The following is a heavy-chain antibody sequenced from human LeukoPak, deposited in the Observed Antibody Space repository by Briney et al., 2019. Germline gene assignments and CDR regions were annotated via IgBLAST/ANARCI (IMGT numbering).Heavy chain of an antibody. J-gene: IGHJ5*02. CDR3: ARLYSSSWWPGNWFDP. CDR1: GYTFTGYY. D-gene: IGHD6-13*01. V-gene: IGHV1-18*04. Sequence: GASVKVSCKASGYTFTGYYMHWVRQAPGQGLEWMGWISAYNGNTNYAQKLQGRVTMTTDTSTSTAYMELRSLRSDDTAVYYCARLYSSSWWPGNWFDPWGQGTLVTVSS. CDR2: ISAYNGNT.